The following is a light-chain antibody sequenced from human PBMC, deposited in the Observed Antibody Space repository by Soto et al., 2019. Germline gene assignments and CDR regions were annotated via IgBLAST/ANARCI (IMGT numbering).Light chain of an antibody. V-gene: IGKV3-11*01. CDR3: QQRGNWPLT. J-gene: IGKJ1*01. Sequence: IGLPQSPSTLSLSPGERATLSCRASQSVSSYFAWYQQKPGQAPRLLIYDASNRATGIPARFSGSGSGTDFTLTISSLEPEDFAVYYCQQRGNWPLTFGQGTKVDIK. CDR1: QSVSSY. CDR2: DAS.